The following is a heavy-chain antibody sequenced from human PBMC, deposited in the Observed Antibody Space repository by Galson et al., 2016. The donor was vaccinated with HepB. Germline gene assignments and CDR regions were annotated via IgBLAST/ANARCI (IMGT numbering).Heavy chain of an antibody. CDR3: ATPLGYCSGGTCYGGYFYGMDV. Sequence: SLRLSCAASGFTFSSFGMHWVRQAPGKGLEWVAVISSDGNNKYFADSVKVRFTISRDNSEKTLYLQMNSLRAEDTAVYYCATPLGYCSGGTCYGGYFYGMDVWGQGTTVIVSS. J-gene: IGHJ6*02. D-gene: IGHD2-15*01. V-gene: IGHV3-30*03. CDR1: GFTFSSFG. CDR2: ISSDGNNK.